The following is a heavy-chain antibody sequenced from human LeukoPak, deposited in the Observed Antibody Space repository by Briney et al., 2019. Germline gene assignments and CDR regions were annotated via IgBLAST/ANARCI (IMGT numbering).Heavy chain of an antibody. CDR1: GFTFSDYY. CDR2: ISSSSSYT. D-gene: IGHD1-20*01. Sequence: GGSLRLSCAASGFTFSDYYMSWIRQAPAKGLEWVSYISSSSSYTNYADSVKGRFTISRDNAKNSLYLQMNSLRAEDTAVYYCAREGITGTTGSWFDPWGQGTLVTVSS. J-gene: IGHJ5*02. CDR3: AREGITGTTGSWFDP. V-gene: IGHV3-11*06.